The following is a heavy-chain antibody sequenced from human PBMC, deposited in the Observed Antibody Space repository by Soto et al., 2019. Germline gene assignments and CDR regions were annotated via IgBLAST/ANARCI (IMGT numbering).Heavy chain of an antibody. J-gene: IGHJ5*02. CDR2: IKQDGSEK. V-gene: IGHV3-7*03. CDR3: ARGIAAAGNPGP. CDR1: GFTFSSYL. Sequence: GGSLRLSCAASGFTFSSYLMSWVRQAPGKGLEWVANIKQDGSEKYYVDSVKGRFTISRDNAKNSLYLQMNSLRAEDTAVYYCARGIAAAGNPGPWGQGTLVTVSS. D-gene: IGHD6-13*01.